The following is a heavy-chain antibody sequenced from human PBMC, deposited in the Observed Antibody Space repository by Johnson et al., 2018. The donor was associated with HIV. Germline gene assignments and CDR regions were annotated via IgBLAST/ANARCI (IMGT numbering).Heavy chain of an antibody. Sequence: VQLVESGGNLVQPDRSLRLSCAASGFTFDDYAMHWVRQAPGKGPEWVSGINWNSGSRNYADSVKGRFTISRDNAKNSLYLQMNSLRAEDTALYYCVRAQFLEWLFFDAFDIWGQGTVVTVSS. V-gene: IGHV3-9*01. J-gene: IGHJ3*02. CDR1: GFTFDDYA. CDR3: VRAQFLEWLFFDAFDI. D-gene: IGHD3-3*01. CDR2: INWNSGSR.